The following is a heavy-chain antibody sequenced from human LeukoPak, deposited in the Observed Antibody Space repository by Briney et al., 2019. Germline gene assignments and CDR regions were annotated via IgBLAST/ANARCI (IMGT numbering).Heavy chain of an antibody. CDR3: AELNYGSGSYSFDY. V-gene: IGHV4-38-2*01. CDR1: GYSISSGYY. D-gene: IGHD3-10*01. J-gene: IGHJ4*02. CDR2: IYHSGST. Sequence: ASETLSLTCAVSGYSISSGYYWGWIRQPPGKGLEWVGSIYHSGSTYYNPSLKSRVTISVDTSKNQFSLKLSSVTAADTAVYYCAELNYGSGSYSFDYWGQGTLVTVSS.